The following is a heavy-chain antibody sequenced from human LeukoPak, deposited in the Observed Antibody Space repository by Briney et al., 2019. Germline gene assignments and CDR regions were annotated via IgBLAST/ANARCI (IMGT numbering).Heavy chain of an antibody. CDR1: AYTFTSYG. CDR2: ISAYNGNT. D-gene: IGHD2-2*01. CDR3: ARDRYCSSTSCYRGRFDP. J-gene: IGHJ5*02. Sequence: APVKVSCKASAYTFTSYGISWVRQAPGQGLEWMGWISAYNGNTNYAQKLQGRVTMTTDTSTSTAYMELRSLRSDDTAVYYCARDRYCSSTSCYRGRFDPWGQGTLVTVSS. V-gene: IGHV1-18*04.